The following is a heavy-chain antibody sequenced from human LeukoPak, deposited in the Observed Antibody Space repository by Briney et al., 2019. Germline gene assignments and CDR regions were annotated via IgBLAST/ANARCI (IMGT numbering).Heavy chain of an antibody. Sequence: SETLSLTCTVSGGSISSSSYYWGWIRQPPGKGLEWIGSIYYSGSTYYNPSLKSRVTISVDTSKNQFSLKLSSVTAADTAVYYCVRTRRYYDSSGYPVWGQGTTVTVSS. CDR3: VRTRRYYDSSGYPV. CDR1: GGSISSSSYY. CDR2: IYYSGST. D-gene: IGHD3-22*01. V-gene: IGHV4-39*01. J-gene: IGHJ6*02.